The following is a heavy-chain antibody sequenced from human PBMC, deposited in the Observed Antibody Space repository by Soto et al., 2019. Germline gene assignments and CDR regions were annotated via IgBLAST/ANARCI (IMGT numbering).Heavy chain of an antibody. D-gene: IGHD2-2*01. Sequence: SETLSLTCTVSGGSISSGGYYWSWIRQHPGKGLEWIGYIYYSGSAYHNPSLKSRVTISVDTSKNQFSLKLSSVTAADTAVYYCARIEVDCTSTSCYYYFDYWGQGALVTVSS. J-gene: IGHJ4*02. CDR2: IYYSGSA. CDR1: GGSISSGGYY. V-gene: IGHV4-31*03. CDR3: ARIEVDCTSTSCYYYFDY.